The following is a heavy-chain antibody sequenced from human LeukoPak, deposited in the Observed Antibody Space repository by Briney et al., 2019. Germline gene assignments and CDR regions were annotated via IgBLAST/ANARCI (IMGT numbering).Heavy chain of an antibody. CDR2: IWYDGSNK. V-gene: IGHV3-33*06. CDR3: AKGGSGYYYGY. D-gene: IGHD3-22*01. CDR1: GFTFSSYG. Sequence: GGSLRLSCAASGFTFSSYGMHWVRQAPGKGLEWVAVIWYDGSNKYYADSVKGRFTISRDNSKNTLYLQMNSLRAEDTAVYYCAKGGSGYYYGYWGQGTLVTVSS. J-gene: IGHJ4*02.